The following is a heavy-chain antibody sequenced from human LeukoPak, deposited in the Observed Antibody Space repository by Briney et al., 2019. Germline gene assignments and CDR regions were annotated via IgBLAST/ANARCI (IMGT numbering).Heavy chain of an antibody. J-gene: IGHJ4*02. D-gene: IGHD3-10*01. CDR3: ARDQANYYGSGSTTYDY. CDR1: GGSISSSSYY. V-gene: IGHV4-39*07. Sequence: SETLSLTCTVSGGSISSSSYYWGWIRQPPGKGLEWIGSIYYSGSTYYNPSLKSRVTISVDTSKNQFSLKLSSVTAADTAVYYCARDQANYYGSGSTTYDYWGQGTLVTVSS. CDR2: IYYSGST.